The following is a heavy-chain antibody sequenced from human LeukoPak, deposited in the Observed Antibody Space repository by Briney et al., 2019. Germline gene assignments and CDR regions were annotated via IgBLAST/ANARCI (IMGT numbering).Heavy chain of an antibody. Sequence: ASVKVSCKASGYTFTSYAMSWVRQAPGKGLEWVSAISGSGGSTYYADPVKGRFTISRDNSKNTLYLQMNSLRAEDTAVYYCAKDRQRIQLWFSAFDIWGQGTMVTVSS. J-gene: IGHJ3*02. V-gene: IGHV3-23*01. CDR2: ISGSGGST. CDR3: AKDRQRIQLWFSAFDI. CDR1: GYTFTSYA. D-gene: IGHD5-18*01.